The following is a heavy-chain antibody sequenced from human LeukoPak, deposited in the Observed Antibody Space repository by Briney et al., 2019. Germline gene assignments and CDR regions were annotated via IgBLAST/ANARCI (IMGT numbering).Heavy chain of an antibody. CDR1: GGTFSSYA. V-gene: IGHV1-69*13. Sequence: SVKVSCKASGGTFSSYAISWVRQAPGQGLEWMGGIIPIFGTANYAQKFQGRVTITADESTSTAYVELSSLRSEDTAVYYCARGGYYYDSSGYYYPSGAFDIWGQGTMVTVSS. D-gene: IGHD3-22*01. J-gene: IGHJ3*02. CDR3: ARGGYYYDSSGYYYPSGAFDI. CDR2: IIPIFGTA.